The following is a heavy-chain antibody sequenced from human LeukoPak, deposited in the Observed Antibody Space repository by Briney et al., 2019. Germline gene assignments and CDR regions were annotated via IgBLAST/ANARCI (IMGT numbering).Heavy chain of an antibody. J-gene: IGHJ4*02. CDR1: GYTFTSYA. Sequence: ASVKVSCKASGYTFTSYAINWVRQAPGQGLEWMGWINTNTGNPTYAQGFTGRFVFSLDTSVSTAYLQISSLKAEDTAVYYCARSMRIAAAGPTPSDYWGQGTLVTVSS. CDR3: ARSMRIAAAGPTPSDY. V-gene: IGHV7-4-1*02. D-gene: IGHD6-13*01. CDR2: INTNTGNP.